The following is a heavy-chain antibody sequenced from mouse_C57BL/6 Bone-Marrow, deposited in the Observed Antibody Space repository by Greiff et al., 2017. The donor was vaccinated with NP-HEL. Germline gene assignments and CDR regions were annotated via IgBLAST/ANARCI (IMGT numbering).Heavy chain of an antibody. J-gene: IGHJ2*01. CDR3: ARWIYYDYGADY. CDR1: GYTFPSYC. Sequence: SGAELARPGASVKLFCKASGYTFPSYCLSWVKQRTGQGLEWIGEIYPRSGNTYHNEKFKGKATLTADKSSSTAYMELRSLTSEDSAVYFCARWIYYDYGADYWGQGTTLTVSS. D-gene: IGHD2-4*01. V-gene: IGHV1-81*01. CDR2: IYPRSGNT.